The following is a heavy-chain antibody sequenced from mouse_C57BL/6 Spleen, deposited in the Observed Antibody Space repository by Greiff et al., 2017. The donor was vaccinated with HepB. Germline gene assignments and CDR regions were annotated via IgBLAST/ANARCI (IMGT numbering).Heavy chain of an antibody. CDR1: GYTFTSYW. D-gene: IGHD1-1*01. CDR3: ARGTVVARGAMDY. Sequence: VQLQQSGAELVKPGASVKMSCKASGYTFTSYWITWVKQRPGQGLEWIGDIYPGSGSTNYNEKFKSKATLTVDTSSSTAYMQLSSLTSEDSAVYYCARGTVVARGAMDYWGQGTSVTVSS. CDR2: IYPGSGST. V-gene: IGHV1-55*01. J-gene: IGHJ4*01.